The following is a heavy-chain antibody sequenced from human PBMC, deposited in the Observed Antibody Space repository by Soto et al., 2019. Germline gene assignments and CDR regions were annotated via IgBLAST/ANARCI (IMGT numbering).Heavy chain of an antibody. D-gene: IGHD4-17*01. CDR2: IIPILNTT. CDR1: GGTFSSYA. J-gene: IGHJ5*02. V-gene: IGHV1-69*01. Sequence: QVQLVQSGAEVKKPGSSVKVSCKASGGTFSSYAITWVRQAPGQGLEWLGGIIPILNTTNYAQQFQGRVTITADESTCTAYMELSSLRAQDTAVYYCATVPTVVALRYTGFDPWGQGTLVTVSS. CDR3: ATVPTVVALRYTGFDP.